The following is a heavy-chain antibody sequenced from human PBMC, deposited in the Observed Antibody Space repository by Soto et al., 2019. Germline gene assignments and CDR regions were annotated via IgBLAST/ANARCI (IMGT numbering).Heavy chain of an antibody. J-gene: IGHJ5*02. CDR1: GYTFTSYD. D-gene: IGHD3-3*01. CDR3: ARGNLFGYYYFWGGYFVWFDP. V-gene: IGHV1-8*01. Sequence: QVQLVQSGAEVKKPGASVKVSCKASGYTFTSYDINWVRQATGQGLEWMGWMNPNSGNTGYAQKFQGRVTMTRNTSISTAYMELSSLRSEDTAVYYCARGNLFGYYYFWGGYFVWFDPWGQGTLVTVSS. CDR2: MNPNSGNT.